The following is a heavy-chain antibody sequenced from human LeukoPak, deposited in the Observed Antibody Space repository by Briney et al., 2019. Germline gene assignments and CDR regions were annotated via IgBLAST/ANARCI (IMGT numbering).Heavy chain of an antibody. J-gene: IGHJ4*02. CDR3: ARGGGLYYFDY. CDR2: IYHSGST. Sequence: SETLSLTCTVSGYSISSGYYWGWIRQPPGKGLEWIGSIYHSGSTYYNPSLKSRVTISVDTSKNQFSLKLSSVTAADTAVYYCARGGGLYYFDYWGQGTLVTGSS. D-gene: IGHD4-23*01. V-gene: IGHV4-38-2*02. CDR1: GYSISSGYY.